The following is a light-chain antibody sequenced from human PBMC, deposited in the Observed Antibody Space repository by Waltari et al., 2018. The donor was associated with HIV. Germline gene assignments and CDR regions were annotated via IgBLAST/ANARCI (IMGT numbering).Light chain of an antibody. Sequence: IQLTQSPSFLSASVGDRVRITCRATQAVGSYLACYQKKPGKAPNLYIYAVFVLKSGVPSIFSGSRSGTEFTLTISGLQPEDFATYYCQQLKTYPVTFGGGTKVNIK. CDR3: QQLKTYPVT. CDR1: QAVGSY. CDR2: AVF. V-gene: IGKV1-9*01. J-gene: IGKJ4*01.